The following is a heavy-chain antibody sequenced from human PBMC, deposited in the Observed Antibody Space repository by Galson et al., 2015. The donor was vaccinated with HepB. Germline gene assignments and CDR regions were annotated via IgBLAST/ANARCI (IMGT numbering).Heavy chain of an antibody. CDR2: IDTAGDT. J-gene: IGHJ2*01. V-gene: IGHV3-13*01. CDR1: GFTFSSYD. Sequence: LRLSCAASGFTFSSYDMHWVRQVTGRGLEWVSGIDTAGDTYYPGSVKGPFTISRENGENSLYLHMNSLKAGDTAVYYCARERYGPGFWYFDLWGRGTPVIVSS. D-gene: IGHD3-10*01. CDR3: ARERYGPGFWYFDL.